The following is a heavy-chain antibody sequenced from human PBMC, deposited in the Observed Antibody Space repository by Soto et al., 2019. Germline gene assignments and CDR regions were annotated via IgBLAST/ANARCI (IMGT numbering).Heavy chain of an antibody. CDR2: IYWDDDK. CDR3: ARGGITIFGVANWFDP. D-gene: IGHD3-3*01. V-gene: IGHV2-5*02. J-gene: IGHJ5*02. Sequence: QITLKESGPPLVKPTQTLTLTCTFSGFSLSTSGVGVGWIRQPPGKALEWLALIYWDDDKRYSPSLKSRLTITKDTSKNQVVLTVTNMDPVDTATYYCARGGITIFGVANWFDPWGQGTLVTVSS. CDR1: GFSLSTSGVG.